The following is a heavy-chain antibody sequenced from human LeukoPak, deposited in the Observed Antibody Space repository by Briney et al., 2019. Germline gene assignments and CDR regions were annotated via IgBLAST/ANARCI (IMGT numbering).Heavy chain of an antibody. CDR1: GFTFGDYA. CDR2: IRSKAYGGTT. Sequence: GGSLRLSCTASGFTFGDYAMSWVRQAPGKGLEWVGFIRSKAYGGTTEYAASVKGRFTISRDDSKSIAYLRMNSLKTEDTAVYYCTSAIAAAGTGLDYYYGMDVWGQGTTVTVSS. J-gene: IGHJ6*02. V-gene: IGHV3-49*04. CDR3: TSAIAAAGTGLDYYYGMDV. D-gene: IGHD6-13*01.